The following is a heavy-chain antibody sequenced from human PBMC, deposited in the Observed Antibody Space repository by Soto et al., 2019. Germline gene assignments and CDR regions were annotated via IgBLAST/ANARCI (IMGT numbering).Heavy chain of an antibody. CDR2: IYSSGST. V-gene: IGHV3-53*01. CDR1: EFTVSSHY. J-gene: IGHJ4*02. CDR3: ARERPTDS. Sequence: EVQLVESGGGLIQPGGSLRLSCAASEFTVSSHYMSWVRQAPGKGLEWVSAIYSSGSTYYTDSVKGRSTISRDNSKNTLYLQMNSLRAEDTAVYYCARERPTDSWGQGTLVTVSS.